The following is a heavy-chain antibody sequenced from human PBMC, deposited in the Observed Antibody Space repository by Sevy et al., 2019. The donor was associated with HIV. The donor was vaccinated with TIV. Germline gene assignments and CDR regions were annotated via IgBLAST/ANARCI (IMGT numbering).Heavy chain of an antibody. CDR1: GFPFSSYA. D-gene: IGHD3-22*01. J-gene: IGHJ3*02. V-gene: IGHV3-30*02. Sequence: GGSLRLSCTASGFPFSSYAIHWIRQAPGKGLEWVAHIQSDGDNNYNGDSVKGRLTTSRDTSKNTVYLQMNSVRVEDMAVYYCAKNPYDNNAFDIWGQGTMVTVSS. CDR3: AKNPYDNNAFDI. CDR2: IQSDGDNN.